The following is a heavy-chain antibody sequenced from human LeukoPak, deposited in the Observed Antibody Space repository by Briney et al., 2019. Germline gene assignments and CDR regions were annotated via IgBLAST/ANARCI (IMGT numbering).Heavy chain of an antibody. CDR2: IRSKANNYAT. V-gene: IGHV3-73*01. J-gene: IGHJ1*01. CDR1: GFTFSGSA. CDR3: TFGSGSSH. Sequence: GGSLRLSCAASGFTFSGSAMHWVRQASGKGLEWVGRIRSKANNYATAYAASVAGRFTISRDDSKNTAYLQMNSLKTEDTAVYYCTFGSGSSHWGQGTLVTVSS. D-gene: IGHD3-10*01.